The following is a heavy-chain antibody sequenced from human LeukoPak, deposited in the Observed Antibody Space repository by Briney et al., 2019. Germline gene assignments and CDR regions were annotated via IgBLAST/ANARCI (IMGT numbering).Heavy chain of an antibody. CDR1: GFTLSSYW. J-gene: IGHJ4*02. D-gene: IGHD1-26*01. CDR2: INSDGSSI. V-gene: IGHV3-74*01. CDR3: ARDLSGATGY. Sequence: GGSLRLSCAASGFTLSSYWMHWVRHAPGKGLVWVSRINSDGSSINYADSVKGRFTISRDNAKNTLYVQMNSLRAEDTAVSYCARDLSGATGYWGQGTLVTVSS.